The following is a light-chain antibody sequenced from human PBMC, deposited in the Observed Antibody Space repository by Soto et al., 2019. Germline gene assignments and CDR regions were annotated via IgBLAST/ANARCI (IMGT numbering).Light chain of an antibody. CDR3: CSYTDNNTRV. CDR2: NVS. J-gene: IGLJ3*02. CDR1: SSDVGGYNY. Sequence: QSVLTQPASVSGSPGQSITISCTGTSSDVGGYNYVSWYQHHTGKAPKLIIYNVSSRPSGVSNRFSGSKSGNTASLTISGLQAEDEADYYCCSYTDNNTRVFGGGTKVTVL. V-gene: IGLV2-14*03.